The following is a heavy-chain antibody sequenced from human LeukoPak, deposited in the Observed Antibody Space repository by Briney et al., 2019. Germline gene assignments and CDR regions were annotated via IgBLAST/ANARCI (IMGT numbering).Heavy chain of an antibody. J-gene: IGHJ4*02. V-gene: IGHV3-30*18. CDR3: AKDLYSYGPHYFDY. CDR1: GFTFSSYG. Sequence: PGGSLRLSCTASGFTFSSYGIHWVRQAPGKGLEWVAVISYEGSNKYYADSAKGRFTISRDNSEDTLYLQMDSLRTEDTAVYYCAKDLYSYGPHYFDYWGQGTLVTVSS. CDR2: ISYEGSNK. D-gene: IGHD5-18*01.